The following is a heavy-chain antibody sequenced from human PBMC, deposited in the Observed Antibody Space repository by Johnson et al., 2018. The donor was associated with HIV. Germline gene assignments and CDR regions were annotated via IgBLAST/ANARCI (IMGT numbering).Heavy chain of an antibody. J-gene: IGHJ3*02. D-gene: IGHD1-1*01. CDR2: ISNDGSNT. CDR3: ARGYTWNDVSI. CDR1: GFTFDDFA. Sequence: QMLLVESGGGMVQPGRSLRLSCAASGFTFDDFAMHWVRQAPGKGLEWVAIISNDGSNTYFADSVKGRFTISRDNFKNTVYLQMNSLRTDDKAVYYCARGYTWNDVSIWGQGTMGTVSS. V-gene: IGHV3-30*03.